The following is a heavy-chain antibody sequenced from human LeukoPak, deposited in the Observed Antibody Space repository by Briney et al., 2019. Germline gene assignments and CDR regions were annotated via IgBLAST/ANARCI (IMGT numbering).Heavy chain of an antibody. CDR1: GDSVSSGTYY. D-gene: IGHD1-1*01. CDR2: IYTSGNT. CDR3: VRDWNGDYFDY. V-gene: IGHV4-61*02. Sequence: SQTLSLTCIVSGDSVSSGTYYWTWLRQPSGKGLEWIGRIYTSGNTNYSPSLKSRVTISRDTSKNQFSLRLTSVTAADTAVYYCVRDWNGDYFDYWGQGTLVTVSS. J-gene: IGHJ4*02.